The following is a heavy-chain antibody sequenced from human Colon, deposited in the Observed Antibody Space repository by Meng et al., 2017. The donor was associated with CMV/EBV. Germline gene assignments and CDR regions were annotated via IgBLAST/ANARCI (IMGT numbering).Heavy chain of an antibody. Sequence: ASVKVSCKASGYTFTGYYMHWVRQAPGQGLEWLGWINPNSGGTNYAQKFQGRVTMTRDTSITTAYMELSRLRSDDTAVFYCARGWGYDSSGYYPVFDYWGQGTLVTVSS. CDR1: GYTFTGYY. D-gene: IGHD3-22*01. CDR3: ARGWGYDSSGYYPVFDY. V-gene: IGHV1-2*02. J-gene: IGHJ4*02. CDR2: INPNSGGT.